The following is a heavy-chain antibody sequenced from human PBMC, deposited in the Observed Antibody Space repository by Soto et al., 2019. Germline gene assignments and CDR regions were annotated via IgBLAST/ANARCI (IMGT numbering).Heavy chain of an antibody. Sequence: GGSPRLSCAASGFTFSSYWMHWVRQAPGKGLVWVSRINSDGSSTSYADSVKGRFTISRDNAKNTLYLQMNSLRAEDTAVYYCARCYHFLPAALDYWGQGTLVTVSS. CDR3: ARCYHFLPAALDY. V-gene: IGHV3-74*01. J-gene: IGHJ4*02. CDR2: INSDGSST. CDR1: GFTFSSYW. D-gene: IGHD2-2*01.